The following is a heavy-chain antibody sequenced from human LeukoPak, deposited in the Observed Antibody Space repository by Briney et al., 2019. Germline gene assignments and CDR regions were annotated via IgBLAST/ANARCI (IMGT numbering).Heavy chain of an antibody. V-gene: IGHV7-4-1*02. CDR2: INTNPGNT. CDR3: ARPRFGDNWNFLPTAY. CDR1: GYTFTSYA. D-gene: IGHD1-7*01. Sequence: ASVKVSCKASGYTFTSYAMNWVRQAPGQGLEWMGWINTNPGNTTYAQGFTGRFVFSLDTTVSTAYLQISSLKAEDTAVYYCARPRFGDNWNFLPTAYWGQGTLVTVSS. J-gene: IGHJ4*02.